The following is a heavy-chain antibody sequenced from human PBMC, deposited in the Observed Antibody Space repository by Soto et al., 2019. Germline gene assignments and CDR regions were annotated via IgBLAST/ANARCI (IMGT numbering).Heavy chain of an antibody. CDR1: GFTVSSNY. J-gene: IGHJ4*02. CDR2: MYGVGTT. Sequence: DVQLVETGGGLIQPGGSLRLSCVASGFTVSSNYMSWVRQAPGRGLEWVSLMYGVGTTSYADSVKGCFTITRDNSRNTLSLQLNSLRAEDTAVYYCAIGWRNYYDGSREHYFDYWCQGTLVTVTP. D-gene: IGHD3-22*01. CDR3: AIGWRNYYDGSREHYFDY. V-gene: IGHV3-53*02.